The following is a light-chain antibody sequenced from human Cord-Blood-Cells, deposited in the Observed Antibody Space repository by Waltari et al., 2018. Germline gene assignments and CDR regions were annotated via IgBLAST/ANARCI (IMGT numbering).Light chain of an antibody. J-gene: IGLJ3*02. CDR3: CSYAGSLRV. V-gene: IGLV2-11*01. CDR2: DVS. Sequence: QSALTQPRSVSGSPGQSVTISCTGTSSDVGGYNYVSWYQQHPGKAPKFMIYDVSKRPSGVPDRFSGSKSGNTASLTISGLQAEDEADYYCCSYAGSLRVFGGGTKLTVL. CDR1: SSDVGGYNY.